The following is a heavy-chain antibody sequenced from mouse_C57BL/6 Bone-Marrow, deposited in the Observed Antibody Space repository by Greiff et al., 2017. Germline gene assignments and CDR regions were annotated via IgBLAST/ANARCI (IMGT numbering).Heavy chain of an antibody. Sequence: QVQLQQSGPGLVAPSQSLSITCTVSGFSLTSYGVHWVRQPPGKGLEWLVVIWSDGSTTYNSALKSRLSISKDNSKSQVFLKMNSLQTDDTAMYYCARHGPSRESYAMDYWGKGTSVTVSS. J-gene: IGHJ4*01. V-gene: IGHV2-6-1*01. D-gene: IGHD1-2*01. CDR2: IWSDGST. CDR3: ARHGPSRESYAMDY. CDR1: GFSLTSYG.